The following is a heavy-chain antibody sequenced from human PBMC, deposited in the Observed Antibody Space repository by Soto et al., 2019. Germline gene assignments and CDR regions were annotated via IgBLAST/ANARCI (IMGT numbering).Heavy chain of an antibody. V-gene: IGHV3-23*01. Sequence: EVQLLVSGGDLVQPGGSLRLSCVASGFTFGSRAMSWVRQAPGEGLEWVSTITDNGGDSKSADSVRGRFAISRDNSKNILYLQMSSLRAEDSAVYYCARGSEESYPGSRIFDFWGRGTLVTVSS. CDR3: ARGSEESYPGSRIFDF. CDR2: ITDNGGDS. D-gene: IGHD3-10*01. J-gene: IGHJ4*02. CDR1: GFTFGSRA.